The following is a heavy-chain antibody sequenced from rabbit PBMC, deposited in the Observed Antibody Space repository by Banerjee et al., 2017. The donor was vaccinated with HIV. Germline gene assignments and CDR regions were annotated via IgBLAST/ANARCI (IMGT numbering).Heavy chain of an antibody. V-gene: IGHV1S45*01. Sequence: QEQLKETGGDLVKPGASLTLTCTASGLDFSSSYWICWVRQAPGKGLEWIACIYAGSSGSTQYANWAKGRFTISKTSSTTVTLQMTSLTAADTATYFCARDGFATGVTGWNFNLWGQGTLVTVS. D-gene: IGHD7-1*01. CDR1: GLDFSSSYW. CDR3: ARDGFATGVTGWNFNL. J-gene: IGHJ4*01. CDR2: IYAGSSGST.